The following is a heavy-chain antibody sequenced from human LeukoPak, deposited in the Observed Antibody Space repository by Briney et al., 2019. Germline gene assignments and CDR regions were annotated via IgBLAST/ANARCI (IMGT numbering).Heavy chain of an antibody. V-gene: IGHV4-4*07. CDR1: GGSISSYF. D-gene: IGHD3-10*01. CDR2: IYTSGST. CDR3: ARGYSPRYYYGSGTALPFDY. Sequence: SETLSLTCTVSGGSISSYFWSWIRQPAGKGLEWIGRIYTSGSTNYNPSLKSRVTMSVDTSKNQFSLKVRSVTAADTAVYYCARGYSPRYYYGSGTALPFDYWGQGTLVTVSS. J-gene: IGHJ4*02.